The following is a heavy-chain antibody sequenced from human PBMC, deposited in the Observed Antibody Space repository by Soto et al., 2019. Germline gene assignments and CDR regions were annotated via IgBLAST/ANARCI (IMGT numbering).Heavy chain of an antibody. CDR3: ARCLTSRADAFDI. CDR2: INPSGGST. Sequence: ASVTVSCKASAYTFASYGISWVRQAPGQGLEWMGIINPSGGSTSYAQKFQGRVTMTRDTSTSTVYMELSSLRSEDTAVYYCARCLTSRADAFDIWGQGTMVTVSS. V-gene: IGHV1-46*01. J-gene: IGHJ3*02. D-gene: IGHD3-10*01. CDR1: AYTFASYG.